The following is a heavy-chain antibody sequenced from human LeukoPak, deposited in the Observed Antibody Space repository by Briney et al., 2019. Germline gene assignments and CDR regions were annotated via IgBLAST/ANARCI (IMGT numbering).Heavy chain of an antibody. D-gene: IGHD3-10*02. J-gene: IGHJ6*04. CDR2: ISSSGSTI. CDR1: GFTFSSYE. CDR3: AELGITMIGGV. Sequence: PGGPLRISCAASGFTFSSYEMNWVRQAPGKGLEWVSYISSSGSTIYYADSVKGRFTISRDNAKNSLYLQMNSLRAEDTAVYYCAELGITMIGGVWGKGTTVTISS. V-gene: IGHV3-48*03.